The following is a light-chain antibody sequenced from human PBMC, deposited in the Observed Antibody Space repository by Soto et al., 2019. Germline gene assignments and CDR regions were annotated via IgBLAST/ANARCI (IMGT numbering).Light chain of an antibody. V-gene: IGLV2-14*01. CDR1: ISDVGGYNY. CDR2: EVS. J-gene: IGLJ2*01. CDR3: AAWDDRLSGLV. Sequence: QSALTQPAAVSGSPGQSITISCTGTISDVGGYNYVSWYQQHPGKAPKLMIYEVSNRPSGVSNRFSGSKSGNTASLTISGLQAEDEADYYCAAWDDRLSGLVFGRGTKVTVL.